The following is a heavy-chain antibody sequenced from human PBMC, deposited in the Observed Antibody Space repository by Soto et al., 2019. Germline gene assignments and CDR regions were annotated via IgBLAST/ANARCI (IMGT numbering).Heavy chain of an antibody. D-gene: IGHD3-9*01. CDR1: GFTFISYA. V-gene: IGHV3-23*01. CDR2: ISGSGGST. Sequence: PGGSLRLSCAASGFTFISYAMSWVRQAPGKGLEWVSAISGSGGSTYYADSVKGRFTISRDNSKNTLYLQMNSLRAEDTAVYNCAKDGIRYFAWWGQGTLVTVSS. J-gene: IGHJ4*02. CDR3: AKDGIRYFAW.